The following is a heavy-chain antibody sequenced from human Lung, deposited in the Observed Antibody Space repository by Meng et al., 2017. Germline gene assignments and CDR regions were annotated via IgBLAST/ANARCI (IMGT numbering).Heavy chain of an antibody. CDR1: CDSMGGSADD. D-gene: IGHD2-21*01. Sequence: PGLDEPPQPRSPTLTVLCDSMGGSADDWSWHPPRPGKGLGGIGYFSYSWSTCYTLSRKRLISISADTSKKYFSLRLTSVTAADTAFYYWSKGDTSKEFDHWGQGTLVTVSS. V-gene: IGHV4-30-4*04. CDR2: FSYSWST. CDR3: SKGDTSKEFDH. J-gene: IGHJ4*02.